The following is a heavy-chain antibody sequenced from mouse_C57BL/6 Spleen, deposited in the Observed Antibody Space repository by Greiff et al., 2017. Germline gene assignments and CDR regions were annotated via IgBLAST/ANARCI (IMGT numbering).Heavy chain of an antibody. Sequence: QVQLKQPGAELVKPGASVKMSCKASGYTFTSYWITWVKQRPGQGLEWIGDIYPGSGSTNYNEKFKSKATLTVDTSSSTAYMQLSSLTAEDSAVYYCARGGGTAQSSWFAYWGQGTLVTVSA. CDR3: ARGGGTAQSSWFAY. D-gene: IGHD3-2*02. J-gene: IGHJ3*01. V-gene: IGHV1-55*01. CDR2: IYPGSGST. CDR1: GYTFTSYW.